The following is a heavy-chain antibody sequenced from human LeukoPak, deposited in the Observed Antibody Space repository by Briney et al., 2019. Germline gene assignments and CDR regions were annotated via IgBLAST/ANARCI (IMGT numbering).Heavy chain of an antibody. Sequence: GGSLRLSCAASGFTFSSYGMHWVRQAPGKGLEWVAFIRYDGSNKYYADSVKGRFTISRDNSKNTLYLQMNSLRAEDTAVYYCAREGRLRLGELSPSGAFDIWGQGTMVTVSS. CDR3: AREGRLRLGELSPSGAFDI. J-gene: IGHJ3*02. CDR2: IRYDGSNK. D-gene: IGHD3-16*02. V-gene: IGHV3-30*02. CDR1: GFTFSSYG.